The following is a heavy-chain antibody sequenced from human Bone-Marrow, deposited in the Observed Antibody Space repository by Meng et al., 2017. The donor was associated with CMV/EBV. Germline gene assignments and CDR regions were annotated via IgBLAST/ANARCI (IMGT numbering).Heavy chain of an antibody. CDR3: ARERSSWYASYYFDY. D-gene: IGHD6-13*01. J-gene: IGHJ4*02. CDR1: GFTVSSSY. CDR2: IYSAGTT. Sequence: GESLKISCAASGFTVSSSYLSWVRQAPGKGLEWVSVIYSAGTTHYADSVKGRFTISRDNSKNTLYLQMNSLRAEDTAVYYCARERSSWYASYYFDYWGQGTLVTVSS. V-gene: IGHV3-53*01.